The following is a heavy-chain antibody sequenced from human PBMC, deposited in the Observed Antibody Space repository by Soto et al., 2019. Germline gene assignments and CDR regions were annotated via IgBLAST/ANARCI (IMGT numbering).Heavy chain of an antibody. J-gene: IGHJ4*02. CDR2: IYYSGST. Sequence: PSETLSLTCTLSGGSISSYYWSWIRQPPGKGLEWIGYIYYSGSTNYNPSLKSRLTISVDTSKNQFSLKLTSVTAADTAVYYCARLAVAGSEIDYWGQGTLVTVSS. CDR1: GGSISSYY. V-gene: IGHV4-59*01. CDR3: ARLAVAGSEIDY. D-gene: IGHD6-19*01.